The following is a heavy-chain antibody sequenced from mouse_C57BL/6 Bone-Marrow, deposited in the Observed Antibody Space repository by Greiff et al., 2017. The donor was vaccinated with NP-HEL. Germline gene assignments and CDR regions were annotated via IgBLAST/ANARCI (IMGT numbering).Heavy chain of an antibody. J-gene: IGHJ4*01. V-gene: IGHV7-4*01. CDR1: GFTFTDYY. Sequence: EVKVVESGGGLVQPGASLRLSCAASGFTFTDYYMSWVRQPPGKAPEWLALIRNNANGYTTEYTVSVKGRFTISRDKSQNILYIQMNTLRAEDSATYYCVKAGGRTGAMDYWGQGTSVTVSS. CDR2: IRNNANGYTT. CDR3: VKAGGRTGAMDY.